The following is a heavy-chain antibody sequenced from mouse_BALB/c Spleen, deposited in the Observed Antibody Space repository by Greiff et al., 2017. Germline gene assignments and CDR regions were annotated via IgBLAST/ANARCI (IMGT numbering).Heavy chain of an antibody. CDR2: IYPGDGDT. CDR3: ASPHYYGSSYGFAY. J-gene: IGHJ3*01. V-gene: IGHV1-80*01. CDR1: GYAFSSYW. D-gene: IGHD1-1*01. Sequence: QVQLKESGAELVRPGSSVKISCKASGYAFSSYWMNWVKQRPGQGLEWIGQIYPGDGDTNYNGKFKGKATLTADKSSSTAYMQLSSLTSEDSAVYFCASPHYYGSSYGFAYWGQGTLVTVSA.